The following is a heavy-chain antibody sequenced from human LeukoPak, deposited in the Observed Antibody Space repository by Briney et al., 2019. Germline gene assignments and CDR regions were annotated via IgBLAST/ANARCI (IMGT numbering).Heavy chain of an antibody. CDR3: ARQNGDYLLLAFDF. CDR1: GFTFSSYW. D-gene: IGHD4-17*01. J-gene: IGHJ4*02. V-gene: IGHV3-7*01. CDR2: IKQDGSEK. Sequence: GGSLRLSCAASGFTFSSYWMSWVRQAPGKGLEWVANIKQDGSEKYYVDSVKGRFTISRDNAKNSLYLQMNSLRDGDTAVYYCARQNGDYLLLAFDFWGQGTQVTVSS.